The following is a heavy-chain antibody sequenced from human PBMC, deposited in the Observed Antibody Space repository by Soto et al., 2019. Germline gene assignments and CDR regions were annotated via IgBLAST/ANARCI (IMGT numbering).Heavy chain of an antibody. CDR1: GQSFTSYW. Sequence: PGESLKISCKGSGQSFTSYWIGWVRQMPGKALEWMAIIYPSDSGTRYSPSFQGQVTISADKSISTAYLQWSSLKASDTAVYYCARDLDYGGNSHCFDPWGQGTLVTVSS. D-gene: IGHD4-17*01. V-gene: IGHV5-51*03. CDR2: IYPSDSGT. J-gene: IGHJ5*02. CDR3: ARDLDYGGNSHCFDP.